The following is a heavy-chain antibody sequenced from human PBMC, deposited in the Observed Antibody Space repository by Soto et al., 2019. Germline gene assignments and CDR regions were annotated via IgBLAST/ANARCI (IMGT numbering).Heavy chain of an antibody. CDR3: APLSVSLSGPYGIHV. Sequence: SETLSLTCTVSGGSMSSYFWSWIRQPPGKGLEWIAYVYYSGSTKHNPSLKSRVTLSVDTSKNQFSVRLNSVTASDTAVYYCAPLSVSLSGPYGIHVWGQGTTVTVSS. CDR2: VYYSGST. V-gene: IGHV4-59*04. D-gene: IGHD2-15*01. CDR1: GGSMSSYF. J-gene: IGHJ6*02.